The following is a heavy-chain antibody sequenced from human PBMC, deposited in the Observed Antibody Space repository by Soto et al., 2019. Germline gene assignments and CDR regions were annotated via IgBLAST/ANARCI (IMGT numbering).Heavy chain of an antibody. D-gene: IGHD6-13*01. CDR1: GFNFSNYG. CDR2: IWYDGSNN. J-gene: IGHJ6*03. CDR3: ARDGSRLSSWYMGTSYYYMDV. V-gene: IGHV3-33*01. Sequence: GGSLRLSCAASGFNFSNYGMHWVRQAPGKGLEWVALIWYDGSNNYYADSVKGRFTISRDNSKNTLSLQMNSLRAEDTAVYYCARDGSRLSSWYMGTSYYYMDVWGEGTTVTVSS.